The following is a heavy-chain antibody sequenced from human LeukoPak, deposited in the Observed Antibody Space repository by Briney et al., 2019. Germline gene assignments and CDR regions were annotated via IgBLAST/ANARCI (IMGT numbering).Heavy chain of an antibody. Sequence: PGGSLRLSCAASGFTFSDYYMSWIRQAPGKGLEWVSYISSSGSTIYYAVAVKGRFTISRDNAKNSLYLQMNSLRAEDTAVYYCARGGDYYDSSGYYLPWYFQHWGQGTLVTVSS. V-gene: IGHV3-11*04. CDR1: GFTFSDYY. CDR3: ARGGDYYDSSGYYLPWYFQH. D-gene: IGHD3-22*01. J-gene: IGHJ1*01. CDR2: ISSSGSTI.